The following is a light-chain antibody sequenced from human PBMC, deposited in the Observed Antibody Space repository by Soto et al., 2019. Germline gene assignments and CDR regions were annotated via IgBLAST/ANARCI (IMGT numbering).Light chain of an antibody. Sequence: QAVVTQEPSLTVSPGGTVTLTCGSSTGAVTSGHYPYWFQQKPGQAPRTLICDTSNKRSWTPARFSGSLLGGKAALTLSGAQPEDEATYYCLLSYSGAPVFGGGTQLTVL. V-gene: IGLV7-46*01. CDR3: LLSYSGAPV. CDR2: DTS. J-gene: IGLJ2*01. CDR1: TGAVTSGHY.